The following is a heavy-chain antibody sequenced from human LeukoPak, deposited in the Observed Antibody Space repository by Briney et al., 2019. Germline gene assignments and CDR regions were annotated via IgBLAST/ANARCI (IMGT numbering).Heavy chain of an antibody. CDR3: ARGARAGYNLEPFDY. D-gene: IGHD5-24*01. J-gene: IGHJ4*02. CDR1: GGSMSSYY. CDR2: IYYSGST. Sequence: KPSEPLSLTCPVSGGSMSSYYWSWIRQPPGKGLEWIGYIYYSGSTKYNPSLKSRVTISVDTSKNQFSLKLSSVTAADTAVYYCARGARAGYNLEPFDYWGQGTLVTVSS. V-gene: IGHV4-59*08.